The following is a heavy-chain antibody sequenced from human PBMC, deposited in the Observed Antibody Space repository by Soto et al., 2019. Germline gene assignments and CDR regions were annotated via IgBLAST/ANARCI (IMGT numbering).Heavy chain of an antibody. D-gene: IGHD3-16*02. Sequence: ASVKVSCKASGYTFTGYYMHWVRQAPGQGLEWMGWINPNSGGTNYAQKFQGRVTMTRDTSISTAYMELSRLRSDDTAVYYCARDPGIALSVYRRYYGMDVWGQGTTFTVSS. CDR2: INPNSGGT. J-gene: IGHJ6*01. V-gene: IGHV1-2*02. CDR1: GYTFTGYY. CDR3: ARDPGIALSVYRRYYGMDV.